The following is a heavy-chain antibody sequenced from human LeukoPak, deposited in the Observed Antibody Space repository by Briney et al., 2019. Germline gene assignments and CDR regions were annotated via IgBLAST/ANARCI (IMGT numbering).Heavy chain of an antibody. CDR2: ISSSSSDI. D-gene: IGHD4-23*01. CDR1: GFTLSPYA. CDR3: VTNYGGSSGAFDI. J-gene: IGHJ3*02. Sequence: GGSLRLSCTGSGFTLSPYAMNWVRRAPGQGLEWVSSISSSSSDIYYTDSVKGRFTISRDNAKNSLYLQMNSLRAEDTAVYYCVTNYGGSSGAFDIWGQGTMVTVSS. V-gene: IGHV3-21*01.